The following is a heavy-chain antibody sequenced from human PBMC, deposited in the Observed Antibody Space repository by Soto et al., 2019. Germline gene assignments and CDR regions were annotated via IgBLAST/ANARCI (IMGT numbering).Heavy chain of an antibody. J-gene: IGHJ4*02. Sequence: PSETLSLTCTVSGGSISSSSYYWGWIRQPPGKGLEWIGSIYYSGSTYYNPSLKSRVTISVDTSKNQFSLRLNSVTASVTAVYYCARNRYGGYDFDFWGQGTLVTVSS. CDR2: IYYSGST. CDR1: GGSISSSSYY. CDR3: ARNRYGGYDFDF. D-gene: IGHD5-12*01. V-gene: IGHV4-39*07.